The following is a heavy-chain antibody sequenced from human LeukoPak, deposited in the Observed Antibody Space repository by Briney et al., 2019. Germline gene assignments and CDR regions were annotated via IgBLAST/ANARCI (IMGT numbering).Heavy chain of an antibody. CDR1: GGTFSSYT. CDR2: IIPIFGTA. V-gene: IGHV1-69*13. D-gene: IGHD3-22*01. J-gene: IGHJ4*02. Sequence: SVKVSCKASGGTFSSYTITWVRQAPGQGLEWMGGIIPIFGTANYAQKFQGRVTITADESTSTAYMELSSLRSEDTAVYYCARDSRTLFSMSGRFDYWGQGTLVTVSS. CDR3: ARDSRTLFSMSGRFDY.